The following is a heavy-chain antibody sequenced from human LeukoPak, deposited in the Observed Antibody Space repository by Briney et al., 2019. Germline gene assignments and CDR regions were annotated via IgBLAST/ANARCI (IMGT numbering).Heavy chain of an antibody. CDR2: IHYDGSNK. V-gene: IGHV3-30*02. D-gene: IGHD3-22*01. Sequence: PGGSLRLSCATSGFTFSNYGMHWVRQAPGKGLEWVAFIHYDGSNKYYADSVKGRFTISRDNSKNTLYLQMNSLRAEDTAVYYCSSSGYYYALRYGMDVWGQGTTVTVSS. CDR1: GFTFSNYG. J-gene: IGHJ6*02. CDR3: SSSGYYYALRYGMDV.